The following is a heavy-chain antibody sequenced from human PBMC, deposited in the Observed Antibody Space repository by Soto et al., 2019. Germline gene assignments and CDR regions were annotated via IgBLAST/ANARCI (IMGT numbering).Heavy chain of an antibody. J-gene: IGHJ5*02. Sequence: QVQLQESGPGLVKPSQTLSLTCTVSGGSISSGDYYWSWIRQPPGKGLEWIGYIYYSGSTDYNPSLKSRVTRSVDTSKNQLSLKLSSVTAADTAVYYCARGVEGYGSASYYGANWFDPWGQGTLVTVSS. CDR1: GGSISSGDYY. CDR2: IYYSGST. V-gene: IGHV4-30-4*01. CDR3: ARGVEGYGSASYYGANWFDP. D-gene: IGHD3-10*01.